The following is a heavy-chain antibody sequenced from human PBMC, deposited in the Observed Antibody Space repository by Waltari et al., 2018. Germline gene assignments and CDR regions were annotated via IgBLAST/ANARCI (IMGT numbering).Heavy chain of an antibody. Sequence: EVQLVESGGGLVQPGGSLRLSCAASGFTFSSYSMNWVRQAPGKGLEGVSYISSSSSTINYADSVKGRFTISRDNAKNSLYLKMNSRRAEGTAVYYCARVSGIALRDYWGQGTLVTVSS. J-gene: IGHJ4*02. V-gene: IGHV3-48*04. CDR2: ISSSSSTI. CDR1: GFTFSSYS. CDR3: ARVSGIALRDY. D-gene: IGHD6-13*01.